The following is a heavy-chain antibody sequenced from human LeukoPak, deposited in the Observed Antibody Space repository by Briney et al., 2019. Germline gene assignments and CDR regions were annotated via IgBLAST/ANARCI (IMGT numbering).Heavy chain of an antibody. CDR2: INPNSGGT. V-gene: IGHV1-2*02. D-gene: IGHD3-10*01. CDR3: ARDPDPTITMVRGVMGFDY. CDR1: GYTFTGYY. J-gene: IGHJ4*02. Sequence: ASVKVSCKASGYTFTGYYMHWVRQAPGQGLEWMGWINPNSGGTNYAQKFQGRVIMTRDTSISTAYMELSRLRSDDTAVYYCARDPDPTITMVRGVMGFDYWGQGTLVTVSS.